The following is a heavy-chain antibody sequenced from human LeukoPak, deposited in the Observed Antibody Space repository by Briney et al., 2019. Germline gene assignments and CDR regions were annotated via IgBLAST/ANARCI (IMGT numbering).Heavy chain of an antibody. V-gene: IGHV4-34*01. CDR2: INHSGST. CDR3: ARGRISGVAAPGTRAEYFLH. J-gene: IGHJ1*01. CDR1: GGPFSGYY. D-gene: IGHD6-13*01. Sequence: PSETLSFTCAVFGGPFSGYYWSWIRQAPGKGLEWIGDINHSGSTDYNPSLKSRLTISVDRSKNQFSLNLTSVTAADTAVYYCARGRISGVAAPGTRAEYFLHWGQGTLVAVSS.